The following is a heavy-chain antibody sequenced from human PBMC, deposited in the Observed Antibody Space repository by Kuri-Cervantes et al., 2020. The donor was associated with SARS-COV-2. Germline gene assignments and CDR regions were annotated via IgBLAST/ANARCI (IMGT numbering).Heavy chain of an antibody. D-gene: IGHD2-8*01. V-gene: IGHV4-30-4*08. J-gene: IGHJ3*02. Sequence: LRLSCTVSGGSISSGDYYWSWIRQPPGKGLEWIGYIYYSGSTYYNPSLKSRVTISVDTSKNQFSLKLSSVTAADTAVYYCARGNGGRDAFDIWGQGTMVTVSS. CDR2: IYYSGST. CDR3: ARGNGGRDAFDI. CDR1: GGSISSGDYY.